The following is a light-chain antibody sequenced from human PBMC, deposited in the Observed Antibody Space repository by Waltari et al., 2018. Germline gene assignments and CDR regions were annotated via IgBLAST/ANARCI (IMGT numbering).Light chain of an antibody. CDR2: GAS. Sequence: EIVMTQSPATLSVSPGERATRSRRASQSVSSNLAWYQQRPGQAPRLLSSGASTRATGIPARFSGSGSGTEFTLTISILQSEDFAVYYCQQYNDWPRTFGQGTRVEVK. J-gene: IGKJ1*01. V-gene: IGKV3-15*01. CDR1: QSVSSN. CDR3: QQYNDWPRT.